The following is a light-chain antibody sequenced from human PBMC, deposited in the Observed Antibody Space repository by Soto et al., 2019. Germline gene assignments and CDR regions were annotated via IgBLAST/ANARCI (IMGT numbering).Light chain of an antibody. J-gene: IGKJ5*01. CDR1: QSVTSIY. CDR2: GAS. V-gene: IGKV3-20*01. Sequence: LADSAGTLSLSPGEKSRLSCRASQSVTSIYLAWYQNQPGQATRLLIHGASSRAAGIPDRFSGSGCATDFTLISSRLEPEDSAVYYWQQYGSSGTFGQGTRVEIK. CDR3: QQYGSSGT.